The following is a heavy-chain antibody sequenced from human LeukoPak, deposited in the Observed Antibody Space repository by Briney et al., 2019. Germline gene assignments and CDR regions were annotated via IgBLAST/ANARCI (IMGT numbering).Heavy chain of an antibody. CDR2: IYYSGST. D-gene: IGHD3-3*01. J-gene: IGHJ4*02. Sequence: SETLPLTCTVSGGSISSGGYYWSWIRQHPGKGLEWIGYIYYSGSTYYNPSLKSRVTISVDTSKNQFSLKLSSVTAADTAVYYCARGVTIFGVVIQYYFDYWGQGTLVTVSS. CDR1: GGSISSGGYY. CDR3: ARGVTIFGVVIQYYFDY. V-gene: IGHV4-31*03.